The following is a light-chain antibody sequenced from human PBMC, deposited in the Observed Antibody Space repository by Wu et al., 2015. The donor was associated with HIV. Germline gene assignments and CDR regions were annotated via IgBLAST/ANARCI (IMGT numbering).Light chain of an antibody. CDR1: QSVSSNY. J-gene: IGKJ2*01. CDR2: GAS. CDR3: QQYGSSPYT. V-gene: IGKV3-20*01. Sequence: EIVLTQSPGTLSLSPGERATLSCRASQSVSSNYLAWYQQKPGQPPRLLIYGASSRASGIPDRFSGSGSGTDFTLTISKLEPEDFVVYYCQQYGSSPYTFGQGTKLEIK.